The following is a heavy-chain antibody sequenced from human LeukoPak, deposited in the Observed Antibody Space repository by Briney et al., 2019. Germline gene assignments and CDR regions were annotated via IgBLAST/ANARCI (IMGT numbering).Heavy chain of an antibody. CDR3: AHTDSPGYSSGWYVNNWFDP. V-gene: IGHV2-5*01. CDR1: GFSLSTTGVG. Sequence: SGPTLVKPTQPLTLTCTFSGFSLSTTGVGVGWIRQPPGKALEWLALIYWNDDKRYSPSLKSRLTITKDTSKNQVVLTMTNMDPVDTATYYCAHTDSPGYSSGWYVNNWFDPWGQGTLVTVSS. CDR2: IYWNDDK. J-gene: IGHJ5*02. D-gene: IGHD6-19*01.